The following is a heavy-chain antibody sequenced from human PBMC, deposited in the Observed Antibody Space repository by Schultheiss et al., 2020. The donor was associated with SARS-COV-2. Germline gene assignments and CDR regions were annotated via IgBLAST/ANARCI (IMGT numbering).Heavy chain of an antibody. J-gene: IGHJ4*02. D-gene: IGHD6-6*01. CDR3: ARSESIAARPVDY. CDR2: ISYDGSNK. Sequence: GGSLRLSCAASGFTFSSYGLHWVRQAPGKGLEWVAVISYDGSNKYYADSVKGRFTISRDNAKNSLYLQMNSLRAEDTAVYYCARSESIAARPVDYWGQGTLVTVSS. V-gene: IGHV3-30*03. CDR1: GFTFSSYG.